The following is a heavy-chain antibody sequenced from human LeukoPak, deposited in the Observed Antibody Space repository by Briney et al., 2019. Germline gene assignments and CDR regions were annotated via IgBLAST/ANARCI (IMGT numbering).Heavy chain of an antibody. D-gene: IGHD1-1*01. J-gene: IGHJ5*02. CDR2: MNPNSGGT. CDR1: GYTFTSYD. CDR3: ARDRETGPTMVPNWFDP. V-gene: IGHV1-2*02. Sequence: ASVKVSCKASGYTFTSYDINWVRQATGQGLEWMGWMNPNSGGTNYAQKFQGRVTMTRDTSISTAYMELSRLRSDDTAVYYCARDRETGPTMVPNWFDPWGQGTLVTVSS.